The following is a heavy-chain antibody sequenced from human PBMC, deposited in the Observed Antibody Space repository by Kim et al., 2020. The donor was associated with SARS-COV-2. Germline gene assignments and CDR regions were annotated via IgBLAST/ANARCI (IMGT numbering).Heavy chain of an antibody. J-gene: IGHJ6*02. CDR3: AKSLGYCSSTSCPDRLYYGMDV. CDR2: ISWNSGSI. V-gene: IGHV3-9*01. D-gene: IGHD2-2*01. Sequence: GGSLRLSCAASGFTFGDYAMHWVRQAPGKGLEWVSGISWNSGSIGYADSVKGRFTISRDNAKNSLYLQMNSLRAEDTALYYCAKSLGYCSSTSCPDRLYYGMDVWGQGTTVTVSS. CDR1: GFTFGDYA.